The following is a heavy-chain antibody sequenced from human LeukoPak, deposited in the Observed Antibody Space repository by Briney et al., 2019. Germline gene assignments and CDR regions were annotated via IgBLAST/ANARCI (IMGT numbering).Heavy chain of an antibody. CDR2: ISAYNGNT. CDR1: GYTFTSYG. J-gene: IGHJ4*02. D-gene: IGHD3-22*01. Sequence: GASVKVSCKASGYTFTSYGISWVRQAPGQGLEWMGWISAYNGNTNYAQKLQGRVTMTTDTSTSTAYMELSSLRSEDTAVYYCARSPHIDSSGYSRSTFDYWGQGTLVTVSS. V-gene: IGHV1-18*01. CDR3: ARSPHIDSSGYSRSTFDY.